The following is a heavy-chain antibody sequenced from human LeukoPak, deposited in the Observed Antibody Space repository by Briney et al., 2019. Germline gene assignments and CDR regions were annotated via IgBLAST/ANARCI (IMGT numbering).Heavy chain of an antibody. CDR1: GFTFSSYA. Sequence: GGSLRLSCAASGFTFSSYAMSWVRQAPGKGLEWVSAISGRGGSTYYADSVKGRFTISRDNSKNTLYLQMNSLRAEDTAVYYCATGGFYYDSAQIDYWGQGTLVTVSS. V-gene: IGHV3-23*01. D-gene: IGHD3-22*01. J-gene: IGHJ4*02. CDR2: ISGRGGST. CDR3: ATGGFYYDSAQIDY.